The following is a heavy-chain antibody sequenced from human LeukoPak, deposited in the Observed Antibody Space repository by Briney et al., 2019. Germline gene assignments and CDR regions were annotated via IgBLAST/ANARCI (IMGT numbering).Heavy chain of an antibody. J-gene: IGHJ4*02. V-gene: IGHV3-7*01. CDR3: ARIIDGALIDY. CDR1: GFTFSTYW. CDR2: IRQDGSEK. D-gene: IGHD5-24*01. Sequence: GGSLRLSCVASGFTFSTYWMSWVRQAPGKGLEWVANIRQDGSEKYYVDSVKGRFTISRDNAKNSLYLQMNTLRDDDTAVYYCARIIDGALIDYWGQGTLVTVSS.